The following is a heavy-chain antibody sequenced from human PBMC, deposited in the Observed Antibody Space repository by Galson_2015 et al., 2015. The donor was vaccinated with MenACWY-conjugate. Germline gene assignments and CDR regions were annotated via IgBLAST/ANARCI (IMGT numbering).Heavy chain of an antibody. CDR1: GFTFDSYR. V-gene: IGHV3-7*01. D-gene: IGHD1-1*01. J-gene: IGHJ4*02. Sequence: SLRLSCAASGFTFDSYRMSWVRQAPGKGLAWVTNINRDGGGTYYASSVKGRFTISKDNAENSLYLQMNSLRAEDTAIYYCARIIHDGLDYWGQGTLVTVSS. CDR3: ARIIHDGLDY. CDR2: INRDGGGT.